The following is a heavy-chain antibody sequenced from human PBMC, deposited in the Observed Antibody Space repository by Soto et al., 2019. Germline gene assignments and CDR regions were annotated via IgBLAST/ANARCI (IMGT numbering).Heavy chain of an antibody. V-gene: IGHV4-34*01. J-gene: IGHJ4*02. CDR2: INHSGST. D-gene: IGHD6-19*01. Sequence: PSETLSLTCAVYGGSFSGYYWSCIRQPPGKGLEWIGEINHSGSTNYNPSLKSRVTISVDTSKNKFSLKLSSVTAADTAVYYCARGLGGWHYLTEYWGQGTMVIVSS. CDR3: ARGLGGWHYLTEY. CDR1: GGSFSGYY.